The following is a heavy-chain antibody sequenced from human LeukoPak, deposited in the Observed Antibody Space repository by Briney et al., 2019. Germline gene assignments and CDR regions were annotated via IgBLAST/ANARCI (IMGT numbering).Heavy chain of an antibody. Sequence: PGGSLRLSCAASGFTFTNYWMSWVRQAPGKGLEWVANIKEDGSEKYYADSVKGRFTISRDDAKNSLYLEINSLTVKDTAVYYCVRGWFLSVWSYHWDVWGQGTTVTVSS. D-gene: IGHD3-10*01. V-gene: IGHV3-7*01. CDR3: VRGWFLSVWSYHWDV. CDR2: IKEDGSEK. J-gene: IGHJ6*02. CDR1: GFTFTNYW.